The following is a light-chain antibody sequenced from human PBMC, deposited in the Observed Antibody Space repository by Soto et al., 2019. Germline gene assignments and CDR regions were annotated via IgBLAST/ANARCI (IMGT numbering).Light chain of an antibody. V-gene: IGKV1-5*01. Sequence: DIQMTQSPSTLSAYVGDRVTITCRASQSISRRLAWYQQKPGKAPNLLIYDASSLESGVPSRFTGSGYGTEFTLTISSLQPDDFATYYCQQYNSYWTLGQGTKVDIK. CDR1: QSISRR. CDR3: QQYNSYWT. CDR2: DAS. J-gene: IGKJ1*01.